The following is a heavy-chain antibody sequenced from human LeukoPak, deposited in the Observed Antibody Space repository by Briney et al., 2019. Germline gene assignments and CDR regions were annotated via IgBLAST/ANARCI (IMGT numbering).Heavy chain of an antibody. CDR2: IRSKALYGTP. CDR1: GFRFGGYA. V-gene: IGHV3-49*04. J-gene: IGHJ4*02. Sequence: PGGSPRLSCSGSGFRFGGYALSWVRQAPGKGLEWVGFIRSKALYGTPEYAASVEGRFAISRDDSNNIVYLQMNSLKTEDTAVYFCVRESVRDYYFDFWGQGTLVTVSS. CDR3: VRESVRDYYFDF. D-gene: IGHD3-10*02.